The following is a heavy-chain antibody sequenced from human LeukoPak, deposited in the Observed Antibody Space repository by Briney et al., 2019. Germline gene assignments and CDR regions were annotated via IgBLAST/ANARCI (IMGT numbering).Heavy chain of an antibody. CDR3: ASTGAYGSGSHFDY. J-gene: IGHJ4*02. Sequence: SETLSLTCTVSGGSISSGDYYWSWIRQPPGKGLEWIGYIYYSGSTYYNPSLKSRVTISVDTSKNQFSLKLSSVTAADTAVYYCASTGAYGSGSHFDYWGQGTLVTVSS. CDR1: GGSISSGDYY. CDR2: IYYSGST. V-gene: IGHV4-30-4*08. D-gene: IGHD3-10*01.